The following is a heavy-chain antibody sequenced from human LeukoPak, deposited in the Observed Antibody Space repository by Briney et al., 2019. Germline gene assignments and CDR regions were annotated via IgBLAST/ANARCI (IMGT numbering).Heavy chain of an antibody. J-gene: IGHJ4*02. CDR1: GYSISSGYY. CDR2: IYHSGST. Sequence: SETLSLTCAVSGYSISSGYYWGWIRQPPGKGLEWIGSIYHSGSTYHNPSLKSRVTISVDTSKNQFSLKLSSVTAADTAVYYCARGVAPADYWGQGTLVTVSS. D-gene: IGHD2-2*01. CDR3: ARGVAPADY. V-gene: IGHV4-38-2*01.